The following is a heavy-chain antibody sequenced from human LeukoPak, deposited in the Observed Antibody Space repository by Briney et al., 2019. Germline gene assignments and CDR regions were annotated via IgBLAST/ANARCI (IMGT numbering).Heavy chain of an antibody. CDR1: GFTFSSYS. CDR2: IYIDGSST. V-gene: IGHV3-74*01. D-gene: IGHD3-16*01. J-gene: IGHJ4*02. Sequence: GGSLRLSCAASGFTFSSYSMNWVRQAPGKGLEWVSRIYIDGSSTSYAASVKGRFTISRDNAQNTLYLQMNSLRAEDTAVYYCASELRLGHWGQGILVTVSS. CDR3: ASELRLGH.